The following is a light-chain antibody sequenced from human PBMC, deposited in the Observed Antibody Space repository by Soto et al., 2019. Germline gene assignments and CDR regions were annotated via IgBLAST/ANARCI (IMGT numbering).Light chain of an antibody. CDR3: QSYDSSLSGFYV. V-gene: IGLV1-40*01. J-gene: IGLJ1*01. CDR1: SSNIGAGYD. Sequence: QSVLTQPPSVSGAPGQRVTISCTGSSSNIGAGYDVHWCQQLPGRAPKLLIYANSNRPSGVPDRFSGSRSGTSASLAITGLQAEDEADYSCQSYDSSLSGFYVFGTGTQLTVL. CDR2: ANS.